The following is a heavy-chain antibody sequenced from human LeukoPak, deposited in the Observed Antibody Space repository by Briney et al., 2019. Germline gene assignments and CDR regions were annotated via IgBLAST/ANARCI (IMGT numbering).Heavy chain of an antibody. Sequence: GRSLRLSCAASGFTFSSYGMHWVRQAPGKGLEWVAVISYDGSNKYYADSVKGRFTISRDNSKNTLYLQLNSLRAEDTAVYYCAKDPQHYYGSGSYIDYWGQGTLVTVSS. CDR2: ISYDGSNK. CDR1: GFTFSSYG. J-gene: IGHJ4*02. D-gene: IGHD3-10*01. CDR3: AKDPQHYYGSGSYIDY. V-gene: IGHV3-30*18.